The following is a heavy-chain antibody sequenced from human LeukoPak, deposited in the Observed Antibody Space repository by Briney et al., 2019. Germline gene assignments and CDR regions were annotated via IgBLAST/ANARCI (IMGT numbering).Heavy chain of an antibody. J-gene: IGHJ4*02. CDR2: IYYSGST. CDR3: ARRSGWSIDY. Sequence: SETLSLTCAVYGGSVRDNYWSWIRQHPGKGLEWIGYIYYSGSTYYNPSLKSRVTISVDTSKNQFSLKLSSVTAADTAVYYCARRSGWSIDYWGQGTLVTVSS. D-gene: IGHD6-19*01. CDR1: GGSVRDNY. V-gene: IGHV4-31*11.